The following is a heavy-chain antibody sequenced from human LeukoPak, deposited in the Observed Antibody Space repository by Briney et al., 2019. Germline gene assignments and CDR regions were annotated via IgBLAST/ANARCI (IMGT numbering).Heavy chain of an antibody. Sequence: SETLSLTCTVSGGSISSSSYYWGWIRQPPGKGLEWIGEINHSGSTNYNPSLKSRVTISVDTSKNQFSLKLSSVTAADTAVYYCARRTMVRGVRYWGQGTLVTVSS. D-gene: IGHD3-10*01. CDR1: GGSISSSSYY. V-gene: IGHV4-39*07. CDR2: INHSGST. J-gene: IGHJ4*02. CDR3: ARRTMVRGVRY.